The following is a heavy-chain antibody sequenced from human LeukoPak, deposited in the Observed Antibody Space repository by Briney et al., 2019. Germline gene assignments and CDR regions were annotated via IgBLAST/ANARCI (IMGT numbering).Heavy chain of an antibody. CDR2: ISSSSSYI. CDR3: ARVPMIVDAFDI. Sequence: GGSLRLSCAASGFTFSSYSMNWFRQAPGKGLEWVSSISSSSSYIYYADSVKGRFTISRDNAKNSLYLQMNSLRAEDTAVYYCARVPMIVDAFDIWGQGTMVTVSS. V-gene: IGHV3-21*01. J-gene: IGHJ3*02. D-gene: IGHD3-22*01. CDR1: GFTFSSYS.